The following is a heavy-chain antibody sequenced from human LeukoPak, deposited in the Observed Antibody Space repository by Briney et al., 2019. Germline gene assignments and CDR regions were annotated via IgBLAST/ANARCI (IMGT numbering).Heavy chain of an antibody. Sequence: GGSLRLSCAASGFTFSSYGMHWVRQAPGKGLEWVAVISYDGSNKYYADSVKGRFTISRDNSKNTLYLQMNSLRAEDTAVYYCAKRGIAAAGTWAYFDCWGQGTLATVSS. CDR2: ISYDGSNK. CDR1: GFTFSSYG. J-gene: IGHJ4*02. CDR3: AKRGIAAAGTWAYFDC. D-gene: IGHD6-13*01. V-gene: IGHV3-30*18.